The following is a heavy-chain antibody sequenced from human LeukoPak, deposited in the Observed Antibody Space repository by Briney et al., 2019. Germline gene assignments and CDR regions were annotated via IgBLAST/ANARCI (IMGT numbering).Heavy chain of an antibody. V-gene: IGHV1-8*01. Sequence: ASVKVSCKASGYTFTSYDINWVRQATGQGLEWMGWMNPNSGNTGYAQKFQGRVTMTRNTSISTAYMELSSLRSEDTAVYYCARGPLWFGDRTSWGQGTLVTVSP. J-gene: IGHJ5*02. CDR2: MNPNSGNT. CDR1: GYTFTSYD. D-gene: IGHD3-10*01. CDR3: ARGPLWFGDRTS.